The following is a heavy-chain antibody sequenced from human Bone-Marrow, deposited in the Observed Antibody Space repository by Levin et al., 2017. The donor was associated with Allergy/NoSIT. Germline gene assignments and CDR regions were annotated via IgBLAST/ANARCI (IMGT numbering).Heavy chain of an antibody. CDR1: GFTFSSYA. Sequence: GESLKISCAASGFTFSSYAMHWVRQGPGKGLEWVAVVSMDGNKKHFADSVKGRFTISRDNSKNTLSLQMNSLRPEDTSVYYCAKGSSASWYFDSWGQGTLVTVSS. CDR2: VSMDGNKK. V-gene: IGHV3-30*18. CDR3: AKGSSASWYFDS. J-gene: IGHJ4*02. D-gene: IGHD5-12*01.